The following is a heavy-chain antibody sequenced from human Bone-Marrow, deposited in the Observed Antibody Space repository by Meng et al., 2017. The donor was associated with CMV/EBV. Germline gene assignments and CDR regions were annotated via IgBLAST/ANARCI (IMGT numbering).Heavy chain of an antibody. Sequence: SVKVSCKASGDTFSSYSISWVRQAPGQGLEWMGRILPMFDIRKYGEKLQDRVTITADRTTSTAYMELSGLRSEDTAVYYCAQVRVAGYAFHIWGQGTMDTVSS. CDR2: ILPMFDIR. J-gene: IGHJ3*02. D-gene: IGHD2-15*01. V-gene: IGHV1-69*02. CDR1: GDTFSSYS. CDR3: AQVRVAGYAFHI.